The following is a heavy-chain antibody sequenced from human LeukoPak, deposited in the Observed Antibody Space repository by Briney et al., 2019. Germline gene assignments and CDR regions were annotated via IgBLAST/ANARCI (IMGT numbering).Heavy chain of an antibody. J-gene: IGHJ4*02. CDR2: ISDSGGST. CDR1: GFTFSSYA. D-gene: IGHD1-7*01. Sequence: GGSLRLSCAASGFTFSSYAMTWVRQAPGKGLEWVSGISDSGGSTYYADSVEGRFTISRDNSKNTLYLQMNSLRAEDTAVYFCAKDRRGNYYYFDYWGQGTLVTVSS. CDR3: AKDRRGNYYYFDY. V-gene: IGHV3-23*01.